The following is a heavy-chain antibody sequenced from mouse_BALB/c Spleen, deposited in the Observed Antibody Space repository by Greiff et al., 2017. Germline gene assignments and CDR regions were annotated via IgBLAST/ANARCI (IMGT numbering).Heavy chain of an antibody. J-gene: IGHJ2*01. D-gene: IGHD4-1*01. CDR1: GFTFSSFG. Sequence: EVQLQESGGGLVQPGGSRKLSCAASGFTFSSFGMHWVRQAPEKGLEWVAYISSGSSTIYYADTVKGRFTISRDNPKNTLFLQMTSLRSEDTAMYYCAREGTGSFDYWGQGTTLTVSS. V-gene: IGHV5-17*02. CDR2: ISSGSSTI. CDR3: AREGTGSFDY.